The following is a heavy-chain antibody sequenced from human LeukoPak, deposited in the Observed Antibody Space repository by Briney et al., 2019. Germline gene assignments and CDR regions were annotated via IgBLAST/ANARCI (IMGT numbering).Heavy chain of an antibody. Sequence: ASVKVSCKASGGTFSSYAISWVRQAPGQGLEWMGGIIPIFGTANYAQKFQGRVTITTDESKSTAYMELSSLRSEDTAVYYCARDRYDSSQGPFDPWGQGTLVTVSS. J-gene: IGHJ5*02. CDR3: ARDRYDSSQGPFDP. CDR2: IIPIFGTA. CDR1: GGTFSSYA. V-gene: IGHV1-69*05. D-gene: IGHD3-22*01.